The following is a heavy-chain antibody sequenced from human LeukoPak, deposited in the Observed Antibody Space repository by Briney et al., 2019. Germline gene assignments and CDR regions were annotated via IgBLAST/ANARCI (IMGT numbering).Heavy chain of an antibody. D-gene: IGHD2-2*01. J-gene: IGHJ4*02. V-gene: IGHV4-59*01. CDR1: GGSISSYY. CDR3: ARELTSEVVPAAGFDY. Sequence: PSETLSLTCTVSGGSISSYYWSWIRRPPGKGLEWIGYIYYSGSTNYNPSLKSRVTISVDTSKNQFSLKLSSVTAADTAVYYCARELTSEVVPAAGFDYWRQGTLVTVSS. CDR2: IYYSGST.